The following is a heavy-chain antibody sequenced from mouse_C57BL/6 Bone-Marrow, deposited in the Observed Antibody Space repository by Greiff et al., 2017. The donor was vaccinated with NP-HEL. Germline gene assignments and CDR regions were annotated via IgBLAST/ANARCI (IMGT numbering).Heavy chain of an antibody. CDR1: GFTFSDYY. CDR2: ISNGGGST. D-gene: IGHD2-3*01. CDR3: ARQDGYRYYFDY. J-gene: IGHJ2*01. V-gene: IGHV5-12*01. Sequence: EVQVVESGGGLVQPGGSLKLSCAASGFTFSDYYMYWVRQTPEKRLEWVAYISNGGGSTYYPDTVKGRFTISRDNAKNTLYLQMSRLKSEDTAMYYCARQDGYRYYFDYWGQGTTLTVSS.